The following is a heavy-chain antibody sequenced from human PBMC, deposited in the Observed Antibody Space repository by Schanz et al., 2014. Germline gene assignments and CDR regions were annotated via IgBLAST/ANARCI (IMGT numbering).Heavy chain of an antibody. CDR3: ARSNYYDNSDYYNAFDY. V-gene: IGHV1-46*01. CDR2: VNPSVRGT. CDR1: GYTLSAYS. J-gene: IGHJ4*02. D-gene: IGHD3-22*01. Sequence: QVQLVQSGAEVKRPGASVKVSCTASGYTLSAYSLHWVRQAPGQGLEWMGIVNPSVRGTHFAREFQGRVTVTSDTSTSTVYMELSGLRSEDTAVYYCARSNYYDNSDYYNAFDYWGQGTLVTVSS.